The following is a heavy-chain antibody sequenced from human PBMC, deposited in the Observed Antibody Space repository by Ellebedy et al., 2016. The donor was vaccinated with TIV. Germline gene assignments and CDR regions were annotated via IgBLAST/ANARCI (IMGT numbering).Heavy chain of an antibody. CDR2: ITWNSDKI. D-gene: IGHD6-19*01. J-gene: IGHJ4*02. V-gene: IGHV3-9*01. CDR1: KFTFDDYA. CDR3: SKDMTVAGTDLDY. Sequence: GGSLRLSXAASKFTFDDYAMYWVRQAPGTGLERVSGITWNSDKIDYADSVKGRFTISRDNAKNSLFLQMNSLRPEDTALYYCSKDMTVAGTDLDYWGQGTLVTVSS.